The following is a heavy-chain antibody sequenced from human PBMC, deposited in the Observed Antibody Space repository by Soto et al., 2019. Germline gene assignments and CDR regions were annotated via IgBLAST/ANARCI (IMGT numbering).Heavy chain of an antibody. J-gene: IGHJ4*02. Sequence: QVQLVQSGAEVRKPGASVKISCKASGYTFTDFYVQWVRQAPGQGLEWMGWINPNSGGTNYVRKFLGRVTVTRDTSISTAYMELSRLRSDDTAVYYCAVNYYHDSSGFHSEILDYWGQGTLVTVSS. CDR3: AVNYYHDSSGFHSEILDY. CDR1: GYTFTDFY. CDR2: INPNSGGT. D-gene: IGHD3-22*01. V-gene: IGHV1-2*02.